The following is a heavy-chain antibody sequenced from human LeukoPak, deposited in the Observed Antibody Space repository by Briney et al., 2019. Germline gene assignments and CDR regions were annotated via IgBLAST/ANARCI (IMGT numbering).Heavy chain of an antibody. CDR1: GGSFFSYS. V-gene: IGHV1-69*08. Sequence: GASVKVSCKASGGSFFSYSINWVRQAPGHGLEWMGKIIPSRGTTDYAQRFRGRVTITADKSTRTVYMDLSSLRSDDTAVYYCARVAVPSSSYYSGEYLQYWGQGTLVTISS. CDR2: IIPSRGTT. CDR3: ARVAVPSSSYYSGEYLQY. D-gene: IGHD6-13*01. J-gene: IGHJ1*01.